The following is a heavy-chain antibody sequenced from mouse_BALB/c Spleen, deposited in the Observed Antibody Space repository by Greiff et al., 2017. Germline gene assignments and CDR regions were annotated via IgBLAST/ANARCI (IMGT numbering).Heavy chain of an antibody. CDR1: GYTFTDYN. D-gene: IGHD2-10*02. J-gene: IGHJ4*01. CDR3: ARWYGNYYYAMDY. V-gene: IGHV1-18*01. CDR2: INPNNGGT. Sequence: EVQLQQSGPELVKPGASVKIPCKASGYTFTDYNMDWVKQSHGKSLEWIGDINPNNGGTIYNQKFKGKATLTVDKSSSTAYMELRSLTSEDTAVYYCARWYGNYYYAMDYWGQGTSVTVSS.